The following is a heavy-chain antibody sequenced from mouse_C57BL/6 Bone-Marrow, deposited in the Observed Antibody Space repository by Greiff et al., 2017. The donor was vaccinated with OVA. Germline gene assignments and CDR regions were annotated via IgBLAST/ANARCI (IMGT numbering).Heavy chain of an antibody. CDR1: GYTFTDYN. V-gene: IGHV1-22*01. CDR3: ARTDYYGRYAMDY. CDR2: INPNNGGT. D-gene: IGHD1-1*01. J-gene: IGHJ4*01. Sequence: EVQLVESGPELVKPGASVKMSCKASGYTFTDYNMHWVKQSHGKSLEWIGYINPNNGGTSYNQKFKGKATLTVNKSSSTAYMELRSLTSEDSAVYYCARTDYYGRYAMDYWGQGTSVTVSS.